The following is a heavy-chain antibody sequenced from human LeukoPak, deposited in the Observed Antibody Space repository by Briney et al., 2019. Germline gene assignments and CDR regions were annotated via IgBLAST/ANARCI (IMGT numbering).Heavy chain of an antibody. CDR3: ARDPRIAAAGTFWFDP. D-gene: IGHD6-13*01. J-gene: IGHJ5*02. CDR2: IYYSGST. CDR1: GGSVSSGSYY. V-gene: IGHV4-61*01. Sequence: SETLSLTCTVSGGSVSSGSYYWSWIRQPPGKGLEWIGYIYYSGSTNYNPSLKRRVTISVDTSKNLFSLKLSSVTAADTAVYYCARDPRIAAAGTFWFDPWGQGTLVTVSS.